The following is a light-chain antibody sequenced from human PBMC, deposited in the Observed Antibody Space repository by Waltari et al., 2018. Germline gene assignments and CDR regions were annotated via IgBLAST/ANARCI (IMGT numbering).Light chain of an antibody. CDR2: DVS. CDR1: SSDVGGYNY. CDR3: SSYTSSSTLVV. V-gene: IGLV2-14*03. Sequence: QSALTQPASVSGSPGQSITISCTGTSSDVGGYNYVPWYQQHPGKAPKLMIYDVSNLRSGVSNRFSGSQSGNTASLTISGLQAEDEADYYCSSYTSSSTLVVFGGGTKLTVL. J-gene: IGLJ2*01.